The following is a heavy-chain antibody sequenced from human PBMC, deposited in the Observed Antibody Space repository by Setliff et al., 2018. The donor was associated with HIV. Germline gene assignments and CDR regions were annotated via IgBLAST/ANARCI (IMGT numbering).Heavy chain of an antibody. CDR3: VRASLPGNHVFFDY. CDR2: LYNSEIT. CDR1: GDSVSSTDCL. V-gene: IGHV4-39*07. J-gene: IGHJ4*02. Sequence: PSETLSLTCSASGDSVSSTDCLWGWVRQPPGMGLQWIVTLYNSEITNYNPSFKNRVTMSVDKSRNHFSLILNSVTAADTAIYYCVRASLPGNHVFFDYWGQGRLVTVSS.